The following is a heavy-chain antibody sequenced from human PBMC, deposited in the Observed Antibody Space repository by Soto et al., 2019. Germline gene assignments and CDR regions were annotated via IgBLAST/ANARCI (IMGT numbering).Heavy chain of an antibody. CDR2: ISYDGSNK. CDR1: GFTFSSYA. Sequence: QVQLVESGGGVVQPGRSLRLSCAASGFTFSSYAMHWVRQAPGKGLEWVAVISYDGSNKYYADSVKGRFTISRDNSKNTLYLQMNSLRAEDTAVYYCARGNEWEPTAVPFDYWGQGTLVTVSS. V-gene: IGHV3-30-3*01. J-gene: IGHJ4*02. CDR3: ARGNEWEPTAVPFDY. D-gene: IGHD1-26*01.